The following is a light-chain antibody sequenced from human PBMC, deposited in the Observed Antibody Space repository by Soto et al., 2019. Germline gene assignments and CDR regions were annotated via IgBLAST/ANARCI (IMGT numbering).Light chain of an antibody. CDR2: ADN. J-gene: IGLJ2*01. Sequence: QSILTQTPSVSGAPGQKITMSCTGSSSNIGAGYDVHWYQQIPGAAPRLLISADNNRPSGVPDRFSASKSGTAASLAITGLHAEDEANYYCQSYDTSLSGVIFGAGTKLTVL. V-gene: IGLV1-40*01. CDR1: SSNIGAGYD. CDR3: QSYDTSLSGVI.